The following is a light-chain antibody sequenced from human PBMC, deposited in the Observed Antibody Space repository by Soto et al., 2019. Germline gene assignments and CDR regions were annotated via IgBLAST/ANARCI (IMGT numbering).Light chain of an antibody. CDR2: DVS. V-gene: IGLV2-11*01. CDR1: SSDVGGYNY. CDR3: SSYAGSYPSV. Sequence: HSALTQPRSVSGSPGQSVTISCTGTSSDVGGYNYVSWYQQHPGKAPKLMIYDVSKRPSGVPDRFSGSKSGNTASLTISGIQADDEADYYCSSYAGSYPSVFGTGTKLTVL. J-gene: IGLJ1*01.